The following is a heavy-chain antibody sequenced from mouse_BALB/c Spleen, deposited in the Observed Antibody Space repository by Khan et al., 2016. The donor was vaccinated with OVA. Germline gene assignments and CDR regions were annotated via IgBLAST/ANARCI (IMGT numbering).Heavy chain of an antibody. CDR1: GYSFTGYY. Sequence: LVKTGASVKLSCKASGYSFTGYYMHWVKQSHGKSLEWIGYISCYNGSTTYNQKFKGKATFTVDTSSSTVYMQLNSLTSEDSAVYFCARGDYYGWCSFAYWGQGTLVTVSA. CDR3: ARGDYYGWCSFAY. V-gene: IGHV1S34*01. CDR2: ISCYNGST. J-gene: IGHJ3*01. D-gene: IGHD1-1*01.